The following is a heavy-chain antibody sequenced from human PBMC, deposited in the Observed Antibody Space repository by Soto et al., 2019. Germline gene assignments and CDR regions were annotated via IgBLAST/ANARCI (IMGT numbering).Heavy chain of an antibody. CDR3: ARERRTGCSLLAS. Sequence: GWIRQPPGKGMEWIGSISHSGSTYYNLSLKSRVTISSDASKNQISLKLSSVTAADTVLYYCARERRTGCSLLASLGKGSLVPVNS. V-gene: IGHV4-38-2*02. CDR2: ISHSGST. D-gene: IGHD1-1*01. J-gene: IGHJ5*02.